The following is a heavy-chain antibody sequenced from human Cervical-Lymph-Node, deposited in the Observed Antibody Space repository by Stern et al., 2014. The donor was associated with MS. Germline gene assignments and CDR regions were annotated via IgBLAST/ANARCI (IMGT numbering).Heavy chain of an antibody. CDR2: ISYDGSNK. Sequence: VQLVESGGGVVQPGRSLRLSCAASGFTFSSYAMHWVRQAPGKGLEWVAVISYDGSNKYYADSVKGRFTISRDNSKNTLYLQMNSLRAEDTAVYYCARERLVTWSSVLYYYYGMDVWGQGTTVTVSS. D-gene: IGHD1-26*01. CDR1: GFTFSSYA. CDR3: ARERLVTWSSVLYYYYGMDV. V-gene: IGHV3-30-3*01. J-gene: IGHJ6*02.